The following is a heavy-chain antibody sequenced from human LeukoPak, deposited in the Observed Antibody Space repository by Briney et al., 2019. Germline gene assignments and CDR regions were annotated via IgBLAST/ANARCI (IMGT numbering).Heavy chain of an antibody. D-gene: IGHD4-17*01. V-gene: IGHV3-15*01. CDR3: TSGYGDYYYYGMDV. J-gene: IGHJ6*02. CDR1: GFTFSNAW. CDR2: IKSKTDGGTT. Sequence: GGSLRLSCAASGFTFSNAWMSWVRQAPGKGLEWVGRIKSKTDGGTTDYAAPVKGRFTISRDDSKNTLYLQMNSLKTEDTAVYYCTSGYGDYYYYGMDVWGQGTTVTVSS.